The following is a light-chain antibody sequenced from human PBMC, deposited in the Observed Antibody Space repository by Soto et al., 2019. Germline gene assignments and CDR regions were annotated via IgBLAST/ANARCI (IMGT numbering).Light chain of an antibody. Sequence: QSPLTQPASVSGSPGQSITISCTGTSSDVGGYNYVSWYQQHPGKAPKLLIYDVSNRPSGASNRFSGSKSGNTASLTISGRQAEDEADYYCSSYTGSTTLHYVFGTGTKLTVL. CDR1: SSDVGGYNY. V-gene: IGLV2-14*01. J-gene: IGLJ1*01. CDR3: SSYTGSTTLHYV. CDR2: DVS.